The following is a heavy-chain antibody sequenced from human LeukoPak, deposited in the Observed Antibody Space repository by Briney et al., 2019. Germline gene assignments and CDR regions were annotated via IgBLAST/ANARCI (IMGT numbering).Heavy chain of an antibody. CDR3: ALGPGGSPVDPL. V-gene: IGHV3-23*01. Sequence: GGSLRLSCAASGFTFSSYAMSWVRQAPGKGLEWVSAISGSGGSTYYADSVKGRFTISGDNSKNTLYLQMNSLRAEDTAVYYCALGPGGSPVDPLWGQGTLVTVSS. D-gene: IGHD3-10*01. CDR2: ISGSGGST. CDR1: GFTFSSYA. J-gene: IGHJ4*02.